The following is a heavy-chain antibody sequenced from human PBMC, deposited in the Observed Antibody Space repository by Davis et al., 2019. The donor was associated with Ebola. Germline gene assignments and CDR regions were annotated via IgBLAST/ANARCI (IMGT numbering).Heavy chain of an antibody. J-gene: IGHJ4*02. CDR2: INHSGST. CDR3: ATERCVGGNC. V-gene: IGHV4-34*08. CDR1: GFTFSSYW. Sequence: GSLRLSCAASGFTFSSYWMSWVRQAPGKGLEWIGEINHSGSTNYNPSLKSRVTISVDTSKNQFSLKLSSVTAADTAVYYCATERCVGGNCWGQGTPVTVSS. D-gene: IGHD2-15*01.